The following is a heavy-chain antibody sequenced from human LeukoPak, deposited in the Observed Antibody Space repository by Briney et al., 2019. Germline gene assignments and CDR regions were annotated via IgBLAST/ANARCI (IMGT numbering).Heavy chain of an antibody. J-gene: IGHJ5*02. D-gene: IGHD3-22*01. CDR1: GGSFSGYY. Sequence: SETLSLTCAVYGGSFSGYYWSWIRQPPGKGLEWIGEINHSGSTNYNPSLKSRVTISVDTSKNQFSLNLSSVTAADTAVYYCARAPYYYDSSGYYYNWFDPWGQGTLVTVSS. CDR3: ARAPYYYDSSGYYYNWFDP. V-gene: IGHV4-34*01. CDR2: INHSGST.